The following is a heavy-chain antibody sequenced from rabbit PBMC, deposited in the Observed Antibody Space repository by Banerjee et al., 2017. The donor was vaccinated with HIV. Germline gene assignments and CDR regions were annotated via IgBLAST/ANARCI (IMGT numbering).Heavy chain of an antibody. CDR3: ARDLTYASSSGYLGMDL. J-gene: IGHJ6*01. CDR2: IYAGNGRT. Sequence: QLVQSWGGLVQPGGSLKVSCKASGFDFSTYYMSWVRQAPGKGLEWIGTIYAGNGRTYYASWVNGRFTVSSDNAQNTVDLQMNSLTAADTATYFCARDLTYASSSGYLGMDLWGQGTLVTVS. D-gene: IGHD1-1*01. V-gene: IGHV1S7*01. CDR1: GFDFSTYY.